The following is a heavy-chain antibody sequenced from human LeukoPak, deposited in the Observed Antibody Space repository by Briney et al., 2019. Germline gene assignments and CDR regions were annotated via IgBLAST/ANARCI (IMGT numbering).Heavy chain of an antibody. J-gene: IGHJ4*02. CDR1: GNSLSSGYY. V-gene: IGHV4-38-2*01. CDR3: AGQYDSSAYFFY. D-gene: IGHD3-22*01. CDR2: IYHSGST. Sequence: SETLSLTCAVSGNSLSSGYYWGWIRQPPGKGLEWIGSIYHSGSTYYNPSLKSRVTISVDTSKNQFSLNLRSVTAADTAVYYCAGQYDSSAYFFYWGQRTLVTVSS.